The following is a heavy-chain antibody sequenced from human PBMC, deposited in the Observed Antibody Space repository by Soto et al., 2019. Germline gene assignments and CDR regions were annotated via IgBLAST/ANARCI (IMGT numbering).Heavy chain of an antibody. CDR1: GGTFSSYA. D-gene: IGHD2-15*01. CDR2: IIPIFGTA. J-gene: IGHJ6*02. CDR3: ARYSVPKESYYYGMDV. Sequence: GASVKVSCKASGGTFSSYAISWVRQAPGQGLEWMGGIIPIFGTANYAQKFQGRVTITADKSTSTAYMELSSLRSEDTAVYYCARYSVPKESYYYGMDVWGQGTTVTVSS. V-gene: IGHV1-69*06.